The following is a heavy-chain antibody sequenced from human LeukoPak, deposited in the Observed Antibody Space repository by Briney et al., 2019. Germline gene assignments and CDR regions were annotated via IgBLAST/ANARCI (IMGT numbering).Heavy chain of an antibody. Sequence: PGGSLRLSCAASGVAFSNACMNWVRQAPGKGLEWVSRIKSKTDGGTTDYAAPVKGRFTISRDDSKNTLYLQMNSLKTEDTAVYYCTTERAVGGFDPWGQGTLVTVSS. CDR3: TTERAVGGFDP. CDR2: IKSKTDGGTT. D-gene: IGHD2-2*01. J-gene: IGHJ5*02. V-gene: IGHV3-15*07. CDR1: GVAFSNAC.